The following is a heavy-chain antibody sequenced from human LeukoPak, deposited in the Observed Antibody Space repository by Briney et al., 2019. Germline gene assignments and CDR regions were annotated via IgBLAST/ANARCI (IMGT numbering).Heavy chain of an antibody. CDR2: ISYDGSNK. CDR3: AKFPYGDYVHY. Sequence: PGGSLRLSCAASGFTFRSYGMHWVRQAPGKGLEWVAVISYDGSNKYYADSVKGRFTISRDNSKNTLYLQMNSLRAEDTAVYYCAKFPYGDYVHYWGQGTPVTVSS. CDR1: GFTFRSYG. J-gene: IGHJ4*02. V-gene: IGHV3-30*18. D-gene: IGHD4-17*01.